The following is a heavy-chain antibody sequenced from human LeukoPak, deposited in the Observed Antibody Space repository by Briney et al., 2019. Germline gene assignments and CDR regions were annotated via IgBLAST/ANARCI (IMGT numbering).Heavy chain of an antibody. CDR1: GFTFRSYW. CDR2: ISYDGSNK. D-gene: IGHD1-1*01. CDR3: ANDWNLSGMDV. V-gene: IGHV3-30*18. Sequence: GGSLRLSCAASGFTFRSYWMNWVRQAPGKGLEWVAVISYDGSNKYYADSVKGRFTISRDNSKNTLYLQMNSLRAEDTAVYYCANDWNLSGMDVWGQGTTVTVSS. J-gene: IGHJ6*02.